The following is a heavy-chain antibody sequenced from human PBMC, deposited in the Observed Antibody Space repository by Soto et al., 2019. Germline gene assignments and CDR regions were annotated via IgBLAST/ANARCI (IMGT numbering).Heavy chain of an antibody. J-gene: IGHJ3*02. V-gene: IGHV4-31*03. Sequence: SETLCLTCTVSGGSFSSGGYYWSWIRQHPGKGLEWIGYIYYSGSTYYNPSLKSRVTISVDTSKNQFSLKLSSVTAADTAVYYCARVSSGYWSDAFDIWGQGTMVTVSS. CDR1: GGSFSSGGYY. CDR2: IYYSGST. D-gene: IGHD3-22*01. CDR3: ARVSSGYWSDAFDI.